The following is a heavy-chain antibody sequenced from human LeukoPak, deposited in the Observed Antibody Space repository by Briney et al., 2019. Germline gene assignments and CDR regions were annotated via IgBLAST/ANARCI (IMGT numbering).Heavy chain of an antibody. CDR1: GFTFSGSA. D-gene: IGHD3-22*01. CDR2: IRSKANSYAT. J-gene: IGHJ4*02. CDR3: TRYYYDSSGYYYLFDY. Sequence: GGSLRLSCAASGFTFSGSAMHWVRQASGKGLEWVGRIRSKANSYATAYAASVKGRFTISRDDSKNTAYLQTNSLKTEDTAVYYCTRYYYDSSGYYYLFDYWGQETLVTVSS. V-gene: IGHV3-73*01.